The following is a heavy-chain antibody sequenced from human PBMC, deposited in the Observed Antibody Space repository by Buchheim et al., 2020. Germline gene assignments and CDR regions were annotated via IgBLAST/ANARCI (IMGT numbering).Heavy chain of an antibody. J-gene: IGHJ4*02. CDR1: GFTFSSYA. D-gene: IGHD6-19*01. CDR3: AKGSGWYIETHFDY. V-gene: IGHV3-23*01. Sequence: ELQVLESGGGLVQPGGSLRLSCATSGFTFSSYAMSWVRQAPGKGLEWVSAISSSSGSTYYADSVKGRFPIARDKSNNTLYLQMNSLRAEDTAVYYCAKGSGWYIETHFDYWGQGTL. CDR2: ISSSSGST.